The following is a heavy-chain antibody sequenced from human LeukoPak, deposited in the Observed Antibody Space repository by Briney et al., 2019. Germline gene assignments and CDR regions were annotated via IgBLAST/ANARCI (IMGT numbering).Heavy chain of an antibody. J-gene: IGHJ4*02. CDR2: IYYSGST. V-gene: IGHV4-59*01. CDR3: ARGSLYDSSGYYFFDY. CDR1: GGSISSYY. D-gene: IGHD3-22*01. Sequence: SETLSLTCTVSGGSISSYYWGWIRQPPGKGLEWIGYIYYSGSTNYNPSLKSRVTISVDTSKNQFSLKLSSVTAADTAVYYCARGSLYDSSGYYFFDYWGQGTLVTVSS.